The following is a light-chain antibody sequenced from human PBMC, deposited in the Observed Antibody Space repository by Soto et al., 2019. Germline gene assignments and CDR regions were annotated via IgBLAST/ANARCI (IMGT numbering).Light chain of an antibody. CDR3: MSYAGGNRFV. V-gene: IGLV2-8*01. Sequence: QSVLTQPPSASGSPGQSVTISCAGTINDVGGYNYVSWYQQHPGKVPQLMIYQVTKRPSGVPDRFSASKSDTTASLTISGLQAEDGGDYYCMSYAGGNRFVFGTGTKLTVL. CDR1: INDVGGYNY. J-gene: IGLJ1*01. CDR2: QVT.